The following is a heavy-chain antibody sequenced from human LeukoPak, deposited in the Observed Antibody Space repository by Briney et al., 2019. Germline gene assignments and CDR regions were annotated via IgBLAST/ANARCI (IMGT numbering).Heavy chain of an antibody. J-gene: IGHJ4*02. CDR1: GYTFTGYY. CDR2: INPNSGGT. Sequence: GASVKVSCKASGYTFTGYYMHWVRQAPGHGLEWMGWINPNSGGTNYAQKFQGRVTMTRDTSISTAYMELSRLRSDDTAVYYCARDRGDEAAAGISDYWGQGTLVTASS. D-gene: IGHD6-13*01. V-gene: IGHV1-2*02. CDR3: ARDRGDEAAAGISDY.